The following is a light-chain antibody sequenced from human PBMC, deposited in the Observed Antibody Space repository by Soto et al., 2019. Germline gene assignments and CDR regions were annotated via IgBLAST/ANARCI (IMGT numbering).Light chain of an antibody. V-gene: IGLV2-14*01. J-gene: IGLJ2*01. Sequence: QSALTQPASVSGSPGQSITISCTGTSSDVGGYNYVSWYQQHPGKAPKLMIYDVSNRPSGVSNRFSGSKSGNTASLTISGLQAHDEADYYCSSYTSSSTPHVVFGGGTKLTVL. CDR2: DVS. CDR3: SSYTSSSTPHVV. CDR1: SSDVGGYNY.